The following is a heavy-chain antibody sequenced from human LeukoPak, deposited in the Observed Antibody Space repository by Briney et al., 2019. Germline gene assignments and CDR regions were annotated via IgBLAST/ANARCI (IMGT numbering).Heavy chain of an antibody. D-gene: IGHD1-26*01. CDR2: IIPFFGAA. CDR1: GGTFSSYA. V-gene: IGHV1-69*06. CDR3: ARVRRTGSAYDAFDI. J-gene: IGHJ3*02. Sequence: SVKVSCKSSGGTFSSYAVSWVRQAPGQGLDWMGGIIPFFGAANYAQKFQGRVTLTADKFPTTAYMELNSLRSKDTAVYYCARVRRTGSAYDAFDIWGQGTMVTVSS.